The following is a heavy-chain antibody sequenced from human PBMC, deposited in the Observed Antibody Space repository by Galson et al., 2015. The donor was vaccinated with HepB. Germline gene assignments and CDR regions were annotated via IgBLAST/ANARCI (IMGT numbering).Heavy chain of an antibody. Sequence: SLRLSCAASGFTFSSYAMHWVRQAPGKGLEWVAVISYDGSNKYYADSVKGRFTISRDNSKNTLYLQMNSLRAEDTAVYYCARWTYSSSWYGFPPLPPPDYWGQGTLVTVSS. CDR2: ISYDGSNK. CDR1: GFTFSSYA. J-gene: IGHJ4*02. CDR3: ARWTYSSSWYGFPPLPPPDY. V-gene: IGHV3-30*04. D-gene: IGHD6-13*01.